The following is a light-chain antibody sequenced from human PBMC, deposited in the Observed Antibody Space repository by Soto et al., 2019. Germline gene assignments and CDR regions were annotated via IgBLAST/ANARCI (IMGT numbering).Light chain of an antibody. CDR1: SSNIGSNT. Sequence: QSVLTQPPSASGTPGQRVTMSCSGSSSNIGSNTVNWYQQLPGTAPKLLIYSSNQRPSGVPDRFSASKSGTSASLAISGLQSEDEADYYCAAWDDSLKGPVFGGGTKPTVL. CDR3: AAWDDSLKGPV. CDR2: SSN. J-gene: IGLJ2*01. V-gene: IGLV1-44*01.